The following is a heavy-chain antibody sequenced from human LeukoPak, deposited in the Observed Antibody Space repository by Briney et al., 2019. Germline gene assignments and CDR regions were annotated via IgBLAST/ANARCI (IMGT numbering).Heavy chain of an antibody. J-gene: IGHJ4*02. CDR3: AREGNWGAIDY. CDR1: GGSISSGGYS. V-gene: IGHV4-30-2*01. Sequence: SETLSLTCAVSGGSISSGGYSWSWIRQPPGKGLEWIGYIYHSGSTYYNPSLKSRVTISVDRSKNQFSLKLSSVTAADTAVYYCAREGNWGAIDYWGQGTLVTVSS. CDR2: IYHSGST. D-gene: IGHD7-27*01.